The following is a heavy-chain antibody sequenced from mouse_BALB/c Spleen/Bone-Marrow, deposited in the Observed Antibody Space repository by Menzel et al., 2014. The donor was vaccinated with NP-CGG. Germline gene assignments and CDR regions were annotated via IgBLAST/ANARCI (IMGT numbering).Heavy chain of an antibody. V-gene: IGHV1-69*02. Sequence: QVQLQHSGAELVRPGASVKLSCKASGYTLTSYWINWVKQRPGQSREWIGNIYPSDSYTNYNQKFKDKATLTVDKSSSTAYMQLSSPTSEDSAVYYCTRRDYAMDYWGQGTSVTVSS. CDR1: GYTLTSYW. CDR2: IYPSDSYT. CDR3: TRRDYAMDY. J-gene: IGHJ4*01.